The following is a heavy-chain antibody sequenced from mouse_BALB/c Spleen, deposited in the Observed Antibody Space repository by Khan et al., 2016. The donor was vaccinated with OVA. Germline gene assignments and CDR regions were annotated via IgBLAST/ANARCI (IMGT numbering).Heavy chain of an antibody. Sequence: QIQLVQSGPELKKPGETVKISCKASGYTFTNYGMNWVKQPPGKALKWMGWINTYTGDPTYADEFKGLFVCSLESSASTAYLQINNLTNEDTATWFCGRPHFCSYVLDHWGQGTSVTVSS. CDR3: GRPHFCSYVLDH. D-gene: IGHD6-1*01. CDR1: GYTFTNYG. V-gene: IGHV9-3-1*01. CDR2: INTYTGDP. J-gene: IGHJ4*01.